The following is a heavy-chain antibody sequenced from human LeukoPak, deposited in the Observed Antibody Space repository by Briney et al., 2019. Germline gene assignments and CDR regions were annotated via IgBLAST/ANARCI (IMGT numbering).Heavy chain of an antibody. J-gene: IGHJ4*02. V-gene: IGHV1-2*02. CDR3: ARTREGVWGSYSP. CDR2: INPKSGGT. D-gene: IGHD3-16*01. Sequence: ASVKVSCKASGYSFTDYYIHWVRLAPGQGLEWMGWINPKSGGTHYAQKFQGRVSMTRDTSINTVHLELSSLKTNDTAVYHCARTREGVWGSYSPWGQGTLVTVSS. CDR1: GYSFTDYY.